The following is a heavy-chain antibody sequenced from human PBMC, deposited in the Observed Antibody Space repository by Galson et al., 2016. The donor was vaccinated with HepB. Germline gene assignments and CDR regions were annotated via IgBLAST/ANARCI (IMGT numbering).Heavy chain of an antibody. J-gene: IGHJ5*02. D-gene: IGHD6-19*01. CDR1: GGSISSSNW. CDR3: AHSSGWYKFDL. V-gene: IGHV4-4*01. CDR2: IHHGGGT. Sequence: ETLSLTCAVSGGSISSSNWFSWVRQPPRKGLEWIGEIHHGGGTNYSPSLKSRLSMSVDKANNQVFLNLASVTAADTAVYFCAHSSGWYKFDLWGQGTLVSVSS.